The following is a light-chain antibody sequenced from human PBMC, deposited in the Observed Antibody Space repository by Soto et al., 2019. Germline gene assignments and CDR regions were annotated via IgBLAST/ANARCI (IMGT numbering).Light chain of an antibody. CDR2: EVI. CDR1: SNDIANYNY. J-gene: IGLJ2*01. CDR3: ISYTSGNTAVI. Sequence: QSALTQPASVSGSPGQSITISCTGTSNDIANYNYVSWYQQHPGKAPKLMIYEVINRPSGVSSRFSGSKSGNTASLTISGLQPEDEADYYCISYTSGNTAVIFGGGTKLTVL. V-gene: IGLV2-14*01.